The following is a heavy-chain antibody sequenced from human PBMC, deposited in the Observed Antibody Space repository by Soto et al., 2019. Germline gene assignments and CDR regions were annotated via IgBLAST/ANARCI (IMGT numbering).Heavy chain of an antibody. J-gene: IGHJ4*02. CDR1: GGSILNGGHY. V-gene: IGHV4-31*03. CDR2: IFFSGNT. CDR3: ARDNYGGMLDF. D-gene: IGHD4-17*01. Sequence: SETLSLTCTVSGGSILNGGHYWTWIRQHPGKGLEWIGRIFFSGNTHYNPALKSRLTFSLDTAKNQFSLKLTSVTAADTAIYYCARDNYGGMLDFRGTGTLVTVSS.